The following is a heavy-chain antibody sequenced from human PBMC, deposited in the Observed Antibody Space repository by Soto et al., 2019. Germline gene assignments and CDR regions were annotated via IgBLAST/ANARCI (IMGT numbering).Heavy chain of an antibody. CDR3: MTDIVVVVAATSMDV. J-gene: IGHJ6*02. V-gene: IGHV3-73*01. CDR2: IRGKANSYAT. Sequence: GGSLRLSCAASGFTFSGSAMHWVRQASGKGLEWVGRIRGKANSYATAYAASVKGRFTISRDDSKNTAYLQMNSLKTEDTAVYYCMTDIVVVVAATSMDVWGQGTTVTVSS. CDR1: GFTFSGSA. D-gene: IGHD2-15*01.